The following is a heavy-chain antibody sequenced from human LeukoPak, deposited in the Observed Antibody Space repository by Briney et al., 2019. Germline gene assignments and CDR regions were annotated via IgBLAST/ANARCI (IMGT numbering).Heavy chain of an antibody. D-gene: IGHD3-3*01. CDR3: ARDLSSGYSLY. J-gene: IGHJ4*02. CDR1: GYTFTSYY. CDR2: INPSGGST. V-gene: IGHV1-46*01. Sequence: ASVKVSCKASGYTFTSYYMHWVRQAPGQGLEWMGIINPSGGSTSYAQKFRGRVTMTRDTSTSTVYMELSSLRSEDTAVYYCARDLSSGYSLYWGQGTLVTVSS.